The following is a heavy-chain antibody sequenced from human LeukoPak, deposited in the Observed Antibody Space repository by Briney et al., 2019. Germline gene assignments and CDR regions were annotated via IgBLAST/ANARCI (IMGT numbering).Heavy chain of an antibody. J-gene: IGHJ4*02. V-gene: IGHV1-2*02. CDR2: INPYSGGT. CDR1: GYTFTGYC. D-gene: IGHD2-2*01. Sequence: GASVKVSCKAPGYTFTGYCLHWVRQAPGQGLEWMGWINPYSGGTNYAQKFQGRVAMTRDSSITTAYMELSSLKSDDTAVYFCARARSDLEPEGGGLDCWGQGTLVTVSS. CDR3: ARARSDLEPEGGGLDC.